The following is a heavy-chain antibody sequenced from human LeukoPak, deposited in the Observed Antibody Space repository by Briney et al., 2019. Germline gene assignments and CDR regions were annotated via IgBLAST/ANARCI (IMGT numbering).Heavy chain of an antibody. Sequence: ASARLSCKASGYTFTSYGISWVRQAPGQGLEWMGWISAYNGNTNYAQKLQGRVTMTTDTSTSTAYMELRSLRSDDTAVYYCASGAAANAYYYYYYGMDVWGQGTADPVSS. V-gene: IGHV1-18*01. CDR3: ASGAAANAYYYYYYGMDV. D-gene: IGHD6-13*01. J-gene: IGHJ6*02. CDR1: GYTFTSYG. CDR2: ISAYNGNT.